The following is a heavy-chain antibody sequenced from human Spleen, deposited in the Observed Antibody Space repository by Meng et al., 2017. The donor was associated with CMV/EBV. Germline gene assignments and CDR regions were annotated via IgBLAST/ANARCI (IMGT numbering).Heavy chain of an antibody. J-gene: IGHJ6*02. V-gene: IGHV3-21*01. CDR1: GFTFSSYS. Sequence: GESLKISCAASGFTFSSYSMNWVRQAPGKGLEWVSSISSSSYIYYADSVNGRFTISRDNAKNSLYLQMNSLRAEDTAVYYCARDGPVVVPAAIWGYGMDVWGQGTTVTVSS. D-gene: IGHD2-2*02. CDR2: ISSSSYI. CDR3: ARDGPVVVPAAIWGYGMDV.